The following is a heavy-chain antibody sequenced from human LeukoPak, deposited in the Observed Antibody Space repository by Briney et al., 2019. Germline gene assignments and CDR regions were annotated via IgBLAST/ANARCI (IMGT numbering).Heavy chain of an antibody. V-gene: IGHV4-31*03. CDR2: IYYSGST. CDR3: ARGMAAVSLYYYYMDV. CDR1: GGSISSAGYY. Sequence: PSQTLSLTCTVSGGSISSAGYYWSWIRQHPGKGLEWIGYIYYSGSTYYNPSLKSRVTISVDTSKNQFSLKLSSVTAADTAVYYCARGMAAVSLYYYYMDVRGKGTTVTVSS. D-gene: IGHD6-13*01. J-gene: IGHJ6*03.